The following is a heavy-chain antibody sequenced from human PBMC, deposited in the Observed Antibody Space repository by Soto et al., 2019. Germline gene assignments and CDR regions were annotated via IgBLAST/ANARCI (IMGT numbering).Heavy chain of an antibody. CDR3: ASGRPHIAAAGTPFDY. CDR2: IIPNFGKA. Sequence: ASVKVSCTASGYTFTSYGISWVRQAPGQGLEWMGWIIPNFGKANYAQKFQGRVTITTDESTSTAYMELSSLRSEDTAVYYCASGRPHIAAAGTPFDYWGQGTLVTVSS. CDR1: GYTFTSYG. V-gene: IGHV1-69*05. D-gene: IGHD6-13*01. J-gene: IGHJ4*02.